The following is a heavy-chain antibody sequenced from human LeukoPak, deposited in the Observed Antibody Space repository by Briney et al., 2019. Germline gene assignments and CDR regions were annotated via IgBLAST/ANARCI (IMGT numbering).Heavy chain of an antibody. V-gene: IGHV4-4*07. D-gene: IGHD2-15*01. J-gene: IGHJ5*02. CDR3: ARDRVASVTNWFDP. CDR2: LYTSGST. CDR1: GGSISSYY. Sequence: SETLSLTCTVSGGSISSYYWSWIRQPAGKGLEWIGRLYTSGSTNYNPSLKSRVTMSLDMSKKQLSLKLRSVTAADTAVYYCARDRVASVTNWFDPWGQGTLVTVSS.